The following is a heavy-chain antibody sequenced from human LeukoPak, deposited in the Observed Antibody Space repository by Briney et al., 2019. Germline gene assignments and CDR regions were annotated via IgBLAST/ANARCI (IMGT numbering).Heavy chain of an antibody. CDR3: ATSGWYLLPGVY. D-gene: IGHD6-19*01. V-gene: IGHV4-39*01. CDR1: GGSISSTNYY. J-gene: IGHJ4*02. CDR2: IYYSGST. Sequence: TSETLSLTCTVSGGSISSTNYYWGWIRQPPGKGLEWIGSIYYSGSTYYNPSLESRVTISVDTSKNQFSLKLSSVTAADTAVYYCATSGWYLLPGVYWGQGTLVTVSS.